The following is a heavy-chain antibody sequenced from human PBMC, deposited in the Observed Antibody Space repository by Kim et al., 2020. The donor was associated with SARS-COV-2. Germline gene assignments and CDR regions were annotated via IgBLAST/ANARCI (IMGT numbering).Heavy chain of an antibody. CDR1: GFTFSSYA. Sequence: GGSLRLSCAASGFTFSSYAMHWVRQAPGKGLEWVAVISYDGSNKYYADSVKGRFTISRDNSKNTLYLQMNSLRAEDTAVYYCARDRTYYDSSGSSDYWGQGTLVTVSS. J-gene: IGHJ4*02. CDR3: ARDRTYYDSSGSSDY. V-gene: IGHV3-30-3*01. D-gene: IGHD3-22*01. CDR2: ISYDGSNK.